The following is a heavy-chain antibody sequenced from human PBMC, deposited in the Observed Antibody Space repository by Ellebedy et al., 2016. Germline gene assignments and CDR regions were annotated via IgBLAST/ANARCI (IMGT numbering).Heavy chain of an antibody. CDR2: INPSGGST. V-gene: IGHV1-46*04. CDR3: ARAQGAAPSFDY. D-gene: IGHD3-16*01. J-gene: IGHJ4*02. CDR1: GYTFTSYY. Sequence: ASVKVSCKASGYTFTSYYMHWVRQAPGQGLEWMGIINPSGGSTSYAQKLQGRVTMTRDTSTSTAYMELSSLRSEDTAVYYCARAQGAAPSFDYWGQGTLVTVSS.